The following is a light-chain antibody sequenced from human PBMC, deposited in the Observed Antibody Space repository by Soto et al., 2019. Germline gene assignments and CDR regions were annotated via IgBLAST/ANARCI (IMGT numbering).Light chain of an antibody. CDR1: QDISNY. V-gene: IGKV1-33*01. J-gene: IGKJ4*01. CDR2: DAS. CDR3: QQYDNLLS. Sequence: DIQMTQSPSSLSASVGDRVTITCQASQDISNYLNWYQQKPGKAPKLLIYDASNLETGVPSRFSGSGSGTDFTFTSSSLQPEDIATYYRQQYDNLLSFGGGTKVEIK.